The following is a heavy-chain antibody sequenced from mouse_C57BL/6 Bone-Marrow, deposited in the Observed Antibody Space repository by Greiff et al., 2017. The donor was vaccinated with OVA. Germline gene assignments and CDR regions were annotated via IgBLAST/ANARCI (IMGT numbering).Heavy chain of an antibody. CDR3: TRGFITKDY. V-gene: IGHV14-4*01. CDR1: GFNIKDDY. J-gene: IGHJ2*01. Sequence: VQLQQSGAELVRPGASVKLSCTASGFNIKDDYMHWVKQRPEQGLEWIGWIDPENGDTEYASKFQGKATITADTSSNTAYLQLSSLTSEDTAVYYCTRGFITKDYWGQGTTLTVSS. D-gene: IGHD1-1*01. CDR2: IDPENGDT.